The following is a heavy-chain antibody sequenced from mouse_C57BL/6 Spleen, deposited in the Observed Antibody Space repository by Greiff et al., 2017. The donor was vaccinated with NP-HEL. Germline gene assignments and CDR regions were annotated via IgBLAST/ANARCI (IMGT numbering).Heavy chain of an antibody. CDR2: INPNNGGT. J-gene: IGHJ2*01. CDR3: ARGIYGSSYVYFDY. D-gene: IGHD1-1*01. Sequence: VQLQQSGPELVKPGASVKMSCKASGYTFTDYNMHWVKQSHGKSLEWIGYINPNNGGTSYNQKFKGKATLTVNKSSSTAYMELRSLTSEDSAVYYCARGIYGSSYVYFDYWGQGTTLTVSS. CDR1: GYTFTDYN. V-gene: IGHV1-22*01.